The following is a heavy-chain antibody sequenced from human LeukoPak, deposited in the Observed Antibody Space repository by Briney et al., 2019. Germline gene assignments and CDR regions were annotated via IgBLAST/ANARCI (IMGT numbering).Heavy chain of an antibody. CDR1: GYTFTGYY. CDR3: ARVGSGYYYSTFPDY. D-gene: IGHD3-22*01. CDR2: INPNSGGT. V-gene: IGHV1-2*02. Sequence: ASVKVSCKASGYTFTGYYMHWVRQAPGQGLEWMGWINPNSGGTNYAQKFQGRVTMTRDTSISTAYMELSRLRSDDTAVYYCARVGSGYYYSTFPDYRGQGTLVTVSS. J-gene: IGHJ4*02.